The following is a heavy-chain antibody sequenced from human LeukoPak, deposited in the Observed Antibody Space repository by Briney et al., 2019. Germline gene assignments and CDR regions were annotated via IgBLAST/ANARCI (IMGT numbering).Heavy chain of an antibody. CDR1: GFTFSSYW. V-gene: IGHV3-7*01. D-gene: IGHD3-22*01. CDR2: IKQDGSEK. Sequence: GGSLRLSRAASGFTFSSYWMSWVRQAPGKGLEWVANIKQDGSEKYYVDSVKGRFTISRDNAKNSLYLQLNSLRAEDTAVYYCATTTTRYDSSGYNLFDYWGQGTLVTVSS. CDR3: ATTTTRYDSSGYNLFDY. J-gene: IGHJ4*02.